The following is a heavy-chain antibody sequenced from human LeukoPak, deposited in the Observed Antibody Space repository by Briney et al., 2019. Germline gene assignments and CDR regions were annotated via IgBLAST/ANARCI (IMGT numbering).Heavy chain of an antibody. D-gene: IGHD1-26*01. Sequence: PSETLSLTCTVSGGSMTPYYWSWLRQPPGKELEWMGYIYYSGNTDYNPSFESRVTISLDTSRNQLSLDLTSVTAADTATYFCARGPVALGWFALWGQGTLVTVSS. CDR1: GGSMTPYY. J-gene: IGHJ5*02. CDR3: ARGPVALGWFAL. CDR2: IYYSGNT. V-gene: IGHV4-59*08.